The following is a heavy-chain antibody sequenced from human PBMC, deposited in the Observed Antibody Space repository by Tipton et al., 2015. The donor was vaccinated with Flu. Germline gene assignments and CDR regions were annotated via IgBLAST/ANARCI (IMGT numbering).Heavy chain of an antibody. D-gene: IGHD3-3*01. CDR2: INHSGST. CDR3: ARVAPPVLRFLEWLSPLNWFDP. V-gene: IGHV4-34*01. J-gene: IGHJ5*02. CDR1: GGSFSGYY. Sequence: TLSLTCAVYGGSFSGYYWSWIRQPPGKGLEWIGEINHSGSTNYNPSLKSRVTISVDTSKNQFSLKLSSVTAADTAVYYCARVAPPVLRFLEWLSPLNWFDPWGQGTLVTVSS.